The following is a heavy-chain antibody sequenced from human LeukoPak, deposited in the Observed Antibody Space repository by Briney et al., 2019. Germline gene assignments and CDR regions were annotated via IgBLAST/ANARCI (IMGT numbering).Heavy chain of an antibody. V-gene: IGHV1-2*02. Sequence: ASVKVSCKASGYTSTGYYMHWVRQAPGQGLEWMGWINPNSGGTNYAQKFQGRVTMTRDTSISTAYMELSRLRSDDTAVYYCAILGYCSSTSCYRFDPWGQGTLVTVSS. CDR1: GYTSTGYY. J-gene: IGHJ5*02. CDR2: INPNSGGT. D-gene: IGHD2-2*02. CDR3: AILGYCSSTSCYRFDP.